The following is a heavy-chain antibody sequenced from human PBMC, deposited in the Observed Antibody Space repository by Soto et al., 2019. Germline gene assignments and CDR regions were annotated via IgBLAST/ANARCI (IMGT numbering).Heavy chain of an antibody. D-gene: IGHD2-2*01. Sequence: SETLSLTCAVYGGSFSGYYWSWIRQPPGKGLEWIGEINHSGSTNYNPSLKSRVTISVDTSKNQFSLKLSSVTAADTAVYYCASILFPYCSSTSCYGNYYYYKDVWGKGTTVTVSS. J-gene: IGHJ6*03. CDR2: INHSGST. V-gene: IGHV4-34*01. CDR1: GGSFSGYY. CDR3: ASILFPYCSSTSCYGNYYYYKDV.